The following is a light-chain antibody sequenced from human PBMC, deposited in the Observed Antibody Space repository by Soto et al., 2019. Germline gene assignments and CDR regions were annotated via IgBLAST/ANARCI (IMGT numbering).Light chain of an antibody. V-gene: IGLV2-14*01. Sequence: QSALTQPASVSGSPGQSITISCTGTSSDVGTYNYVSWHQQRPGQAPKLMIYEVSNRPSGLSDRFSASKSGNTASLTISGLQAGDEADYYCSSYRSDSTYVFGTGTKVTVL. CDR1: SSDVGTYNY. J-gene: IGLJ1*01. CDR2: EVS. CDR3: SSYRSDSTYV.